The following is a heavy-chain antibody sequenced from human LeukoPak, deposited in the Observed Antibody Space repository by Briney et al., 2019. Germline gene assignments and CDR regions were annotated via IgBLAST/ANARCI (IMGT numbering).Heavy chain of an antibody. CDR3: ASRGPTSIAAAFDY. Sequence: SQTLSLTCTVSGGSISSGSYYWSWIRQPAGKGLEWIGRIYTSGSTNYNPSLKSRVTISVDTSKNQFSLKLSSVTAADTAVYYCASRGPTSIAAAFDYWGQGTLVTVSS. J-gene: IGHJ4*02. CDR1: GGSISSGSYY. D-gene: IGHD6-13*01. V-gene: IGHV4-61*02. CDR2: IYTSGST.